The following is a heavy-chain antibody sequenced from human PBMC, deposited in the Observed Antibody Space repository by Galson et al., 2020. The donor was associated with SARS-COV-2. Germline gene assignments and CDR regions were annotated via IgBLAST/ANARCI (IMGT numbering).Heavy chain of an antibody. CDR1: GFSLSTSGMC. Sequence: ESGPTLVKPTQTLTLTCTFSGFSLSTSGMCVSWIRQPPGKALEWLARIDWDDDKYYSPSLKTRPTISKDTSKNQVVLTMTNMDPVDTATYYCARMRPYCSSTSCYSNFDYWGQGTLVTVSS. CDR2: IDWDDDK. V-gene: IGHV2-70*11. J-gene: IGHJ4*02. CDR3: ARMRPYCSSTSCYSNFDY. D-gene: IGHD2-2*01.